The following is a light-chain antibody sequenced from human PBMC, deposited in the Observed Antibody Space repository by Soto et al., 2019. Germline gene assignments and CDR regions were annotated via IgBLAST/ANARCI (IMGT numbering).Light chain of an antibody. CDR2: DVS. Sequence: QSALTQPASVSGSPGQSITISRTGTSSDVGGYNYVSWYQQHPGKAPKLMIYDVSNRPSGVSNRFSGSKSGNTASLTISGLQAEDEADYYCSSYTGSSIVVFGGGTKLTVL. V-gene: IGLV2-14*01. CDR3: SSYTGSSIVV. CDR1: SSDVGGYNY. J-gene: IGLJ2*01.